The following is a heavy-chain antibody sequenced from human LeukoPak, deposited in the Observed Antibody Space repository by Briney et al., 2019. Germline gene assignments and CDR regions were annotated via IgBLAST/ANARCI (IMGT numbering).Heavy chain of an antibody. CDR2: ISSSSSYI. CDR3: ATDYYDSSGYSPDAFDI. D-gene: IGHD3-22*01. V-gene: IGHV3-21*01. Sequence: GSLRLSCAASGFTFSSYSMNWVRQAPGKGLEWVSSISSSSSYIYCADSVKGRFTISRDNAKNSLYLQMNSLRAEDTAVYYCATDYYDSSGYSPDAFDIWGQGTMVTVSS. CDR1: GFTFSSYS. J-gene: IGHJ3*02.